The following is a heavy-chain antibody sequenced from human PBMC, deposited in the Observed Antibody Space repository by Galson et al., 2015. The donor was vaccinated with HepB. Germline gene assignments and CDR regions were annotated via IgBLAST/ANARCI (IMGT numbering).Heavy chain of an antibody. V-gene: IGHV4-34*01. D-gene: IGHD2-8*01. J-gene: IGHJ6*02. CDR3: ARDRPKRLMVSFNYYYGMDV. Sequence: ETLSLTCAVYGGSFSGYYWSWIRQPPGKGLEWIGEINHSGSTNYNPSLKSRVTISVDTSKNQFSLKLSSVTAADTAVYYCARDRPKRLMVSFNYYYGMDVWGQGTTVTVSS. CDR2: INHSGST. CDR1: GGSFSGYY.